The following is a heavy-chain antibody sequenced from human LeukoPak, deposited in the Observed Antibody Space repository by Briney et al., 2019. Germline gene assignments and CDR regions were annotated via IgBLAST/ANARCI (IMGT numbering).Heavy chain of an antibody. J-gene: IGHJ4*02. CDR3: AKDRKRGVVLQTLSYFDY. CDR2: ISSSATYT. CDR1: GFTFGSSG. Sequence: GGSLRLSCAASGFTFGSSGMSWVRQAPGKGLEWVAGISSSATYTYYADSVKGRFTISRDNSKNTLYLQMNSLRAEDTAVYYCAKDRKRGVVLQTLSYFDYWGQGTLVTVSS. D-gene: IGHD3-3*01. V-gene: IGHV3-23*01.